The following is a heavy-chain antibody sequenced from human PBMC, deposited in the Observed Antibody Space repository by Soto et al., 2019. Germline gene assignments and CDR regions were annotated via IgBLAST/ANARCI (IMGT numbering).Heavy chain of an antibody. CDR2: ISAYNSNT. J-gene: IGHJ3*02. Sequence: ASVKVSCKASGYTFTSYGISWVRQAPGQGLEWMGWISAYNSNTKYAQKLQGRFTMTTDTSTSTAYMELRSLRFDDTAVYYCAREVRAAFDIWGQGTMVTVSS. CDR3: AREVRAAFDI. D-gene: IGHD3-10*01. V-gene: IGHV1-18*01. CDR1: GYTFTSYG.